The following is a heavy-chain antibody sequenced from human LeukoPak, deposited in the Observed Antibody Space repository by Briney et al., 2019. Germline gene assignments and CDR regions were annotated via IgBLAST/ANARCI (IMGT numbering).Heavy chain of an antibody. J-gene: IGHJ5*02. CDR3: AREGLLWFGELASNWFDP. D-gene: IGHD3-10*01. CDR2: INPSGTST. CDR1: GYMFTTSF. Sequence: ASVKVSCKASGYMFTTSFMHWVRQAPGQGLEWMGVINPSGTSTDYAQKFQGRVTMTTDTSTSTAYMELRSLRSDDTAVYYCAREGLLWFGELASNWFDPWGQGTLVTVSS. V-gene: IGHV1-46*01.